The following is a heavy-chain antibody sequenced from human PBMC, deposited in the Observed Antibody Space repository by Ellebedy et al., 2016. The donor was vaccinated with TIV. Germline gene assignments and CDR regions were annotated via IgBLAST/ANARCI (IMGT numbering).Heavy chain of an antibody. D-gene: IGHD3-22*01. J-gene: IGHJ4*02. Sequence: GESLKISCEASGFTFSSYAMSWVRQAPGKGLEWVSSITGSGGGTFYPDSVKGRFTISRDNSKNTLYLQMNSLRAEDTAVYYCAKDRPNYHDRLGHYYESGGDSWGQGVLVTVSS. V-gene: IGHV3-23*01. CDR2: ITGSGGGT. CDR3: AKDRPNYHDRLGHYYESGGDS. CDR1: GFTFSSYA.